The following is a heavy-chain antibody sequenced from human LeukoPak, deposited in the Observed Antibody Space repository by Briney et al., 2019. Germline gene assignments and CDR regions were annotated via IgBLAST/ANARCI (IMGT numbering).Heavy chain of an antibody. CDR3: ARLIVVVPAAILRSNWFDP. J-gene: IGHJ5*02. Sequence: PSETLSLTCAVYGGSFSGYYWSWIRQPPGKGLEWIGEINHSGSTNYNPSLKSRVTISVDTSKNQFSLKLSSVAAADTAVYYCARLIVVVPAAILRSNWFDPWGQGTLVTVSS. CDR2: INHSGST. D-gene: IGHD2-2*01. CDR1: GGSFSGYY. V-gene: IGHV4-34*01.